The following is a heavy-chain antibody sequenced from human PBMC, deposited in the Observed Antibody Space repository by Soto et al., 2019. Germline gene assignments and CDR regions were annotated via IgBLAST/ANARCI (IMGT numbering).Heavy chain of an antibody. J-gene: IGHJ5*02. V-gene: IGHV3-11*01. Sequence: GGSLRLSCAASGFTFSDYYMSWIRQAPGKGLEWVSYISSSGSTIYYADSVKGRFTISRDNAKNSLYLQMNSLRAEDTAVYYCARDPQRMAAAEVGWFDPWGQGTLVTVSS. CDR3: ARDPQRMAAAEVGWFDP. D-gene: IGHD6-13*01. CDR1: GFTFSDYY. CDR2: ISSSGSTI.